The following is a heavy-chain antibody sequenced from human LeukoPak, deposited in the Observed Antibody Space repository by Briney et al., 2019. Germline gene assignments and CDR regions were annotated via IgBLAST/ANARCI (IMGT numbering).Heavy chain of an antibody. J-gene: IGHJ4*02. CDR3: VRSLRSADF. CDR2: ISPDGSQT. CDR1: GFSLSNYW. V-gene: IGHV3-74*01. Sequence: PGGSLRLSCAASGFSLSNYWMHWVRQAPGKGLMWVSQISPDGSQTFYADSVKGQFTISRDNAKNTLFLQMDSLRAEDTALYYCVRSLRSADFWGQGTLVTVSS.